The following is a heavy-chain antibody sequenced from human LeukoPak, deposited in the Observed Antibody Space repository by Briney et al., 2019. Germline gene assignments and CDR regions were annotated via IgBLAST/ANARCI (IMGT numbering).Heavy chain of an antibody. CDR2: ISGSGGST. CDR3: AKSRIFGDFDP. V-gene: IGHV3-23*01. Sequence: GGSLRLSCAASGFTLSSYTMSWVRQAPGKGLEWVSAISGSGGSTYYADSVKGPFTISRDNSTNTLYLKMNSLTAEDTAVYYCAKSRIFGDFDPWGHGTLVTVSS. D-gene: IGHD2-15*01. CDR1: GFTLSSYT. J-gene: IGHJ5*02.